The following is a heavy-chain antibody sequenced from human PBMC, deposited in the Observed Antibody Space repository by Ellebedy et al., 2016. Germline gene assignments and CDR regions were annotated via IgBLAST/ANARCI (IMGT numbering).Heavy chain of an antibody. J-gene: IGHJ4*02. D-gene: IGHD2-2*01. Sequence: SVKVSCXTSGGTFSNYAISWVRQAPGQGLEWMGGIIPVFGTTNYAQKFQGRLTIPADESTRTAYMELNSLRSEDTAVYYCARVGCSSPSCPDFDFWGQGTLVTVSP. CDR2: IIPVFGTT. CDR3: ARVGCSSPSCPDFDF. CDR1: GGTFSNYA. V-gene: IGHV1-69*13.